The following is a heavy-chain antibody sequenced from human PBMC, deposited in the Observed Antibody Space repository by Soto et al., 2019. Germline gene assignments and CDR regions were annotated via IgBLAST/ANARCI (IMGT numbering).Heavy chain of an antibody. D-gene: IGHD3-3*01. Sequence: GSSVKVSFKATGYGLKKYAVHWVSQTPGQRLEWMGFTNEGSGNTRFSQKFQGRISITRDTSASTVYLDLSSLTSEDTAIYYCARDDRSVSGVVTLDHWGPGTLVTVSS. V-gene: IGHV1-3*01. CDR3: ARDDRSVSGVVTLDH. J-gene: IGHJ4*02. CDR1: GYGLKKYA. CDR2: TNEGSGNT.